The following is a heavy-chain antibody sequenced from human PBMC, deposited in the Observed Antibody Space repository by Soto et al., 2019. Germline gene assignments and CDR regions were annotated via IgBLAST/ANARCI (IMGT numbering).Heavy chain of an antibody. Sequence: GGSLRLSCAASGFTFSSYGMHWVRQAPGKGLEWVAVISYDGSNKYYADSVKGRFTISRDNSKNTLYLQMNSLRAEDTAVYYCAKDGAWGSGYCSGGSCHYGMDVWGQGTTVTVSS. CDR1: GFTFSSYG. J-gene: IGHJ6*02. V-gene: IGHV3-30*18. CDR2: ISYDGSNK. CDR3: AKDGAWGSGYCSGGSCHYGMDV. D-gene: IGHD2-15*01.